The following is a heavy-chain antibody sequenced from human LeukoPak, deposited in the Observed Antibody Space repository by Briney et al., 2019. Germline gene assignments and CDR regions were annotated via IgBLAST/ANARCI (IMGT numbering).Heavy chain of an antibody. Sequence: PGGSLRLSCAASGFTFSGSAMHWVRQACGKGLEWGGRIRSKANSYATAYAAAVKCRFTISRDDSKKKAYLQMNSLKTEDTAVYYCTSAAYCGGDCQGNAFDIWGQGTMVTVSS. D-gene: IGHD2-21*02. V-gene: IGHV3-73*01. CDR2: IRSKANSYAT. CDR3: TSAAYCGGDCQGNAFDI. J-gene: IGHJ3*02. CDR1: GFTFSGSA.